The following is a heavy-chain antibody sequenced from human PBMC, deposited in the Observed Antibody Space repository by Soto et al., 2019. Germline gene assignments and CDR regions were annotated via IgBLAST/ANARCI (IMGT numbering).Heavy chain of an antibody. V-gene: IGHV1-69*06. CDR3: XXAXKRWEVNYYFDY. D-gene: IGHD1-26*01. CDR2: IVVMSNAA. Sequence: QVVLLQSGAEVKEPGSSVRLSCQVSGSTFNNFAFSWVRQAPGQGPEWLGGIVVMSNAADYSQRFQDRVTITADTSTSTRYMELGSLTFDDTAXXXXXXAXKRWEVNYYFDYWGQGTLVTVSS. CDR1: GSTFNNFA. J-gene: IGHJ4*02.